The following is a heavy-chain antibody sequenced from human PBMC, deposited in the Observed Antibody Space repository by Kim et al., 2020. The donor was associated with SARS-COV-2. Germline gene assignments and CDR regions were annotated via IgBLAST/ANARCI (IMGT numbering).Heavy chain of an antibody. CDR3: ARETFSAAGVIDY. J-gene: IGHJ4*02. V-gene: IGHV3-33*01. Sequence: GRSLRLSCAASGFTFSNFGMHWVRQAPGKGLEWVAIIYNDGRTIYYGDSVKGRFTISRDNSENTLYLHMNSLRVDDTATYYCARETFSAAGVIDYWGQGTLLTVSS. CDR1: GFTFSNFG. D-gene: IGHD6-13*01. CDR2: IYNDGRTI.